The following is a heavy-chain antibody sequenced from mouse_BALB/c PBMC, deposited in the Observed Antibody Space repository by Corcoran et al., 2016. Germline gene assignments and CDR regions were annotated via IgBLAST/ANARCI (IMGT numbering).Heavy chain of an antibody. CDR2: INPNNGGT. V-gene: IGHV1-18*01. CDR1: GYTYTDYN. J-gene: IGHJ4*01. CDR3: ARKGYFYAMDY. D-gene: IGHD2-3*01. Sequence: VLLQHSGPVLVKPGASVKIPCKPSGYTYTDYNMDWVKQSHGKRLEWIGDINPNNGGTIYNQKFKGKATLTVDKSSSTAYMELRSLTSEDTAVYYCARKGYFYAMDYWGQGTSVTVSS.